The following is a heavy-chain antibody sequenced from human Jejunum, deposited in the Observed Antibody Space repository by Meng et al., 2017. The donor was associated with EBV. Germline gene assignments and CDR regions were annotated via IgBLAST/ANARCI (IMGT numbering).Heavy chain of an antibody. CDR3: ARDHCSGSSGDTCYHQD. J-gene: IGHJ4*02. D-gene: IGHD2-15*01. Sequence: QVQLQQWGPGLVKPSETFSLTCTVSGSSISSSGYWWGWIRQPPGMGLQSIGNIHYGESAYYDPSLKNRVTISLDTSKNQFSLKLTSVTAADTAIYYCARDHCSGSSGDTCYHQDWGQGTLVTVS. V-gene: IGHV4-39*07. CDR1: GSSISSSGYW. CDR2: IHYGESA.